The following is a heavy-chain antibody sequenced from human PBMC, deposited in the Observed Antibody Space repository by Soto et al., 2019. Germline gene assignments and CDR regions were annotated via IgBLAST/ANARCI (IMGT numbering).Heavy chain of an antibody. D-gene: IGHD1-26*01. CDR3: ARVGGSSWH. Sequence: EVQLVESGGGSVQPGGSLRLSCAASGFTFSSYWMHWVRQAPGKGLVWVSRISTNGSSTNYADSVKGRFTISRDNANNTLYLQMNSLRAEDTAVYYCARVGGSSWHWGQGTLVTVSS. CDR2: ISTNGSST. CDR1: GFTFSSYW. J-gene: IGHJ4*02. V-gene: IGHV3-74*01.